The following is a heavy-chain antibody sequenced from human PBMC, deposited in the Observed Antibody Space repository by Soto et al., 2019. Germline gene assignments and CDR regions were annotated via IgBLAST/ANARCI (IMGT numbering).Heavy chain of an antibody. V-gene: IGHV1-46*01. CDR2: INPNGGST. J-gene: IGHJ4*02. CDR1: GNTFTNYY. CDR3: ARSAPYDY. Sequence: QVQLMQSGAEVKKPGASVRVSCKASGNTFTNYYVHWVRQAPGQGLEWMGFINPNGGSTTYAQKFQGRFTVTTDTSTRTVYTQLSSLRSEDTAVFYCARSAPYDYWGQGTLVTVSS.